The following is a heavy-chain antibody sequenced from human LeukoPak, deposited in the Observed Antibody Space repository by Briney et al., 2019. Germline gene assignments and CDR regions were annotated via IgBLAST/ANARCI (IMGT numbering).Heavy chain of an antibody. CDR3: ARGPKYYYGSGGSDY. CDR2: IYYSGSI. Sequence: SETLSLSCTVSGDSLSSSKYYWAWIRQPPGKGLEWIGSIYYSGSIWYHPSLMSRVTISVDTSKNQFSLKLSSVTAADTAVYYCARGPKYYYGSGGSDYWGQGTLVTVSS. D-gene: IGHD3-10*01. J-gene: IGHJ4*02. V-gene: IGHV4-39*01. CDR1: GDSLSSSKYY.